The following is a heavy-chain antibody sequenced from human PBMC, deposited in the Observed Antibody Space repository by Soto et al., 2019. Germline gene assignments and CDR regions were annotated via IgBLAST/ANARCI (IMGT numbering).Heavy chain of an antibody. CDR3: ARVAPLAAAEPQFDY. Sequence: GSRGSMDDHYGRSILKTPGKGLEWIGYIYYSGSTNYNPSLKSRVTISVDTSKKQFSLKLSSVTAADTAVYYCARVAPLAAAEPQFDYWGQGTQVTVS. V-gene: IGHV4-59*11. J-gene: IGHJ4*02. CDR1: RGSMDDHY. D-gene: IGHD6-13*01. CDR2: IYYSGST.